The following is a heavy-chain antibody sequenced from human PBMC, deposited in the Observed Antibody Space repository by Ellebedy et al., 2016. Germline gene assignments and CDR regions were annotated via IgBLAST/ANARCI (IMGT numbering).Heavy chain of an antibody. CDR3: AGRDRLCSDESCDGSLVY. D-gene: IGHD3-16*01. CDR1: GGTFSDYA. J-gene: IGHJ4*02. Sequence: SVKVSCXASGGTFSDYAFSWVRQAPGQGLEWMGGIVPIFGTPKYAQNFRGRVAISADQSTSTVYMDLSSLRPEDTAIYYCAGRDRLCSDESCDGSLVYWGQGTLVTVSS. V-gene: IGHV1-69*13. CDR2: IVPIFGTP.